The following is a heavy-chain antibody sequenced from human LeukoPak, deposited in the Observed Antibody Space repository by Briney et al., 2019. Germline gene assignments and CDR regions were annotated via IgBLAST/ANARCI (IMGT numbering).Heavy chain of an antibody. CDR3: ARVDILTGYYFFDY. D-gene: IGHD3-9*01. CDR1: GYTFTGYY. CDR2: ISANNGNT. J-gene: IGHJ4*02. Sequence: GASVKVSCKASGYTFTGYYMHWVRQAPGQGLEWMGWISANNGNTYYVQNLQGRVTMTTDTPTSTAYMELRSLRSDDTAVYYCARVDILTGYYFFDYWGQGTLVTVSS. V-gene: IGHV1-18*04.